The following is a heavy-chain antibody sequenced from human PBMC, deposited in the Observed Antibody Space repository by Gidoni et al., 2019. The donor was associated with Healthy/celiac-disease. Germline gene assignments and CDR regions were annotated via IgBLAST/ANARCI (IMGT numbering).Heavy chain of an antibody. CDR3: ARGTSITYCGGDCYEYYFDY. CDR1: GFTFSSYW. D-gene: IGHD2-21*02. CDR2: IKQDGSEK. Sequence: EVQLVESGGGLVQPGGSLRLSCAASGFTFSSYWMSWVRQAPGKGLEWVANIKQDGSEKYYVDSVKGRFTISRDNAKNSLYLQMNSLRAEDTAVYYCARGTSITYCGGDCYEYYFDYWGQGTLVTVSS. V-gene: IGHV3-7*03. J-gene: IGHJ4*02.